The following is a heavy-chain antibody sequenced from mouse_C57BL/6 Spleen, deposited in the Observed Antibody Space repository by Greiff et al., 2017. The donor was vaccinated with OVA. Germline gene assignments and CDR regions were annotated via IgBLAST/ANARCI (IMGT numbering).Heavy chain of an antibody. CDR1: GFTFSDYG. CDR2: ISSGSSTI. J-gene: IGHJ1*03. CDR3: ARHYGNWYFDV. D-gene: IGHD2-1*01. Sequence: DVKLVESGGGLVKPGGSLKLSCAASGFTFSDYGMHWVRQAPEKGLEWVAYISSGSSTIYYADTVKGRFTISRDNAKNTLFLQMTSLRSEDAAVYYCARHYGNWYFDVWGTGTTVTVSS. V-gene: IGHV5-17*01.